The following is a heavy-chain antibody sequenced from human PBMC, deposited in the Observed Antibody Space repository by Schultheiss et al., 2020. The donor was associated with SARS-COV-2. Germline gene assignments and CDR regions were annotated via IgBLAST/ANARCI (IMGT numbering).Heavy chain of an antibody. CDR3: ARANNKTTAMVDY. CDR1: GFTFSSYE. V-gene: IGHV3-33*08. D-gene: IGHD5-18*01. Sequence: GESLKISCAASGFTFSSYEMNWVRQAPGKGLEWVAVIWYDGSSEYYADSVKGQFTISRDNSKNTLYLQMNSLRAEDTAIYYCARANNKTTAMVDYWGQGTLVTVSS. J-gene: IGHJ4*02. CDR2: IWYDGSSE.